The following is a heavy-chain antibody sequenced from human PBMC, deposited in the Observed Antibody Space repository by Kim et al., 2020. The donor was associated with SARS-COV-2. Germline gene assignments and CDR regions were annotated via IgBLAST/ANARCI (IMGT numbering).Heavy chain of an antibody. D-gene: IGHD3-3*01. CDR3: ARGYRGITIFGVVTKGYYYYMDV. V-gene: IGHV4-34*01. Sequence: SETLSLTCAVYGGSFSGYHWSWIRQPPGKGLEWIGEINHSGSTNYNPSLKSRVTISVDTSKNQFSLKLSSVTAADTAVYYCARGYRGITIFGVVTKGYYYYMDVWGKGTTVTVAS. J-gene: IGHJ6*03. CDR1: GGSFSGYH. CDR2: INHSGST.